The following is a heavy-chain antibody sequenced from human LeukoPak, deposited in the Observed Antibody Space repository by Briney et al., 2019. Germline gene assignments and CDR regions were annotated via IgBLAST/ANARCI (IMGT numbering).Heavy chain of an antibody. D-gene: IGHD6-6*01. J-gene: IGHJ6*02. CDR3: ARALLLIAARRSEDYYYYGMDV. Sequence: ASVKVSCKDCGGTFSSYARSWVGQAPGQGREWMGGIIPIFGMANYAQKFQGRVTINEDKSTSTAYMELSSLRSEDTAVYYCARALLLIAARRSEDYYYYGMDVWGQGTTVTVSS. CDR1: GGTFSSYA. V-gene: IGHV1-69*10. CDR2: IIPIFGMA.